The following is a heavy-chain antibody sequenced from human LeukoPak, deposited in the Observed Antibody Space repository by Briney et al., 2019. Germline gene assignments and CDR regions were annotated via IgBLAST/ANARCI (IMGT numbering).Heavy chain of an antibody. CDR3: AKDPWYYYDSSANFDY. CDR1: GFTFSSYA. Sequence: GGSLRLSCAASGFTFSSYARSWARQAPGKGLEWVSAISGSGGSTYYADSVKGRFTISRDNSKNTLYLQMNSLRAEDTAVYYCAKDPWYYYDSSANFDYWGQGTLVTVSS. J-gene: IGHJ4*02. CDR2: ISGSGGST. V-gene: IGHV3-23*01. D-gene: IGHD3-22*01.